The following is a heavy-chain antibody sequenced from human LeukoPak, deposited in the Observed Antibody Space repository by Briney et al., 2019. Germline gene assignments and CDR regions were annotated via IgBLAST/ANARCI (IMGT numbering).Heavy chain of an antibody. J-gene: IGHJ4*02. Sequence: SETLSLTCTVSGGSISSYYWSWIRQPPGKGLEWIGYIYYSGSTNYNPSLKSRVTISVDTSKNQFSLKLSSVTAAHTAVYYCASGTGVVVATTRFDYWGQGTLVTVSS. V-gene: IGHV4-59*01. CDR1: GGSISSYY. CDR2: IYYSGST. CDR3: ASGTGVVVATTRFDY. D-gene: IGHD5-12*01.